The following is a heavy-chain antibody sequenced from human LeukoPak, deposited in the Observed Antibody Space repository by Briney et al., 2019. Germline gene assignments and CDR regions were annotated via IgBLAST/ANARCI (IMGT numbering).Heavy chain of an antibody. J-gene: IGHJ4*02. V-gene: IGHV3-74*01. D-gene: IGHD6-13*01. CDR2: INSDGSST. Sequence: PGGSLRLSCAASGFTFSSYWMHWVRQAPGKGLVWVSRINSDGSSTSYADSVKGRFTISRDNAKNTLYLQMDSLRAEDTAVYYCARCYVIGSSCFDYWGQGTLVTVSS. CDR1: GFTFSSYW. CDR3: ARCYVIGSSCFDY.